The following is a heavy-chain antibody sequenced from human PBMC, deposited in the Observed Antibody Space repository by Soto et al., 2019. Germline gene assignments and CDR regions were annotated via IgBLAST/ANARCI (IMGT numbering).Heavy chain of an antibody. V-gene: IGHV4-59*08. J-gene: IGHJ4*02. D-gene: IGHD4-17*01. CDR1: GGSISSYY. CDR2: IYYSGST. CDR3: ARRVRGDYDY. Sequence: PSETLSLTCTVSGGSISSYYWSWIRQPPGKGLEWIGYIYYSGSTNYNPSLKSRVTISVDTSKNQFSLKLSSVTAADTAVYYCARRVRGDYDYWGQGTLVTVSS.